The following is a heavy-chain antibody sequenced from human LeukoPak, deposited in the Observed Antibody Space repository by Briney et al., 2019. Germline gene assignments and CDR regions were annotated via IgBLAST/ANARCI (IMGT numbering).Heavy chain of an antibody. CDR3: AKPTRITIFGVAEYYFDY. CDR1: GFTFSAYG. CDR2: IGNDGSNK. D-gene: IGHD3-3*01. J-gene: IGHJ4*02. V-gene: IGHV3-30*02. Sequence: GGSLRLSCAASGFTFSAYGMHWVRQAPGKGLVWVPFIGNDGSNKYYADSVKGRFTISRDNSKNTLYLQMNSLRAEDTAVYYCAKPTRITIFGVAEYYFDYWGQGTLVTVSS.